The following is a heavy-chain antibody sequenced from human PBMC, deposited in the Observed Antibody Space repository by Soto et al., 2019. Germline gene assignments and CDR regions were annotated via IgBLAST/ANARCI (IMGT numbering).Heavy chain of an antibody. V-gene: IGHV4-31*03. D-gene: IGHD6-19*01. CDR2: IYYSGST. J-gene: IGHJ5*02. CDR3: ARGGAVATRIDP. CDR1: GGSISSGGYY. Sequence: SETLSLTCTVSGGSISSGGYYWSWIRQHPGKGLEWIGYIYYSGSTYYNPSLKSRVTISVDTSKNQFSLKLSSVTAADTAVYYCARGGAVATRIDPWGQGTLVTVSS.